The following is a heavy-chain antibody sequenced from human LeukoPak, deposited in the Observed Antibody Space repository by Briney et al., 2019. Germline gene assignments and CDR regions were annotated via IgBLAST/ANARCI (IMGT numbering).Heavy chain of an antibody. V-gene: IGHV3-23*01. CDR2: ISGSAGST. J-gene: IGHJ4*02. CDR1: EFTFSSYA. CDR3: AKDPDYYGSGSPGPADGY. Sequence: GGSLRLSCAASEFTFSSYAMSWVRQAPGKGLEWVSAISGSAGSTYYADSVKGRFTISRDNSKNTLYLQMNSLRAEDTAVYYCAKDPDYYGSGSPGPADGYWGQGTLVTVSS. D-gene: IGHD3-10*01.